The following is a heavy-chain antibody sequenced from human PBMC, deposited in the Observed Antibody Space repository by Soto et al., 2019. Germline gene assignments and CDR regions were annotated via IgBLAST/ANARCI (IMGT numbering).Heavy chain of an antibody. V-gene: IGHV1-46*01. CDR2: IKPSGGST. J-gene: IGHJ4*02. Sequence: ASVNVSCKASGYTFTSYHMHWVRQAPGQAREWMGIIKPSGGSTSYAQKFQGRGTMTRDTSTSPVYIELCSLRSEDRTVYSCARVRRSRGNYYGYWGQGTPVTVSS. CDR3: ARVRRSRGNYYGY. CDR1: GYTFTSYH. D-gene: IGHD3-22*01.